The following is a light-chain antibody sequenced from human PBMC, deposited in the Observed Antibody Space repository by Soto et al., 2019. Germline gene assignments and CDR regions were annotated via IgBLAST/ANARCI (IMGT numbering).Light chain of an antibody. CDR1: SSNTGEVYN. Sequence: QSVLTQPPSLSGAPGQRATISCTGTSSNTGEVYNLHWYQQLPGTAPKLLIYGNGNRPSGVPDRFSGSKSGTSASLAITGLQAEDEADYYCQSYDSSLSGSNVVFGGGTQLTVL. CDR3: QSYDSSLSGSNVV. J-gene: IGLJ2*01. V-gene: IGLV1-40*01. CDR2: GNG.